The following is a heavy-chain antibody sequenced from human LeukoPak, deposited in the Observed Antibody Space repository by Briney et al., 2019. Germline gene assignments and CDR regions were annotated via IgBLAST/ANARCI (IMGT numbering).Heavy chain of an antibody. J-gene: IGHJ3*02. D-gene: IGHD3-22*01. CDR2: ISGSGGST. Sequence: GGSPRLSCAASGFTFSSYAMSWVRQAPGKGLEWVSAISGSGGSTYYADSVKGRFTISRDNSKNTLYLQMNSLRAEDTAVYYCAKDYYYDSRGDAFDIWGQGTMVTVSS. CDR3: AKDYYYDSRGDAFDI. CDR1: GFTFSSYA. V-gene: IGHV3-23*01.